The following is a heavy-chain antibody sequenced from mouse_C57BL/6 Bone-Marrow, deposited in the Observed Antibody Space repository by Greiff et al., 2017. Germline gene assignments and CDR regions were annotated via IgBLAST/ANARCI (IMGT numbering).Heavy chain of an antibody. CDR2: INPNNGGT. J-gene: IGHJ2*01. CDR1: GYTFTDYY. CDR3: ARGYYDYL. D-gene: IGHD2-4*01. Sequence: EVQLQQSGPELVKPGASVKISCKASGYTFTDYYMNWVKQSHGKSLEWIGDINPNNGGTSYNQKFKGKATFTVDKSSSTAYMERRSLTSEDSAGYYCARGYYDYLWGQGTTRTVSS. V-gene: IGHV1-26*01.